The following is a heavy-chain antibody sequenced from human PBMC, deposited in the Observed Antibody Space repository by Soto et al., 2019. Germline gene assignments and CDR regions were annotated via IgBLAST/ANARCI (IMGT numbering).Heavy chain of an antibody. V-gene: IGHV4-59*01. Sequence: QVQLQESGPGLVKPSETLSLTCTVSGGSISSYYWSWIRQPPGKGLEWIGYIYYSGSTNYNPSLQSRVTISVDTSKNQFSLKLSSVTAADTAVYYCAKVHSSGWSPFDYWGQGTLVTVSS. D-gene: IGHD6-19*01. J-gene: IGHJ4*02. CDR2: IYYSGST. CDR1: GGSISSYY. CDR3: AKVHSSGWSPFDY.